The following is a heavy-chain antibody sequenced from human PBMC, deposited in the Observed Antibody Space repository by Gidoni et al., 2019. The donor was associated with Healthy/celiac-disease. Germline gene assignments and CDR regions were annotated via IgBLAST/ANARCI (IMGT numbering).Heavy chain of an antibody. Sequence: EVQLVESGGGLVQPGGSLRLSCAASGFTFSSYEMNWVRQAPGKGLAWVSYISSSGSTIYYADSVKGRFTISRDNAKNSLYLQMNSLRAEDTAVYYCAATYYDFWSGYYTWGQGTLVTVSS. D-gene: IGHD3-3*01. CDR2: ISSSGSTI. J-gene: IGHJ5*02. CDR1: GFTFSSYE. CDR3: AATYYDFWSGYYT. V-gene: IGHV3-48*03.